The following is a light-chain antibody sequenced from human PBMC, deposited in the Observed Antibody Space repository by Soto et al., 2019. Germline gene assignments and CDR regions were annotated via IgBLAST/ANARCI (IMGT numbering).Light chain of an antibody. J-gene: IGKJ2*01. CDR3: HQYGSSPPYT. CDR2: GAS. Sequence: EIVLTQSPGTLSLSPGERATLSCRASQSVSSSYLAWYQQKPGQAPRLLIYGASSRATGIPDRFSGSGSGTDFTLTISRLEPEDFAVYYCHQYGSSPPYTFGQGTNLEI. V-gene: IGKV3-20*01. CDR1: QSVSSSY.